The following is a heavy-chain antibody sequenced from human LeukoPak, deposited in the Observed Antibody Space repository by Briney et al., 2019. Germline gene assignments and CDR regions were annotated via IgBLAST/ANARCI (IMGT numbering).Heavy chain of an antibody. CDR1: GFTFSDYY. V-gene: IGHV3-11*01. CDR3: ARGFGMDV. Sequence: PGGSLRLSCAASGFTFSDYYLSWIRLAPGKGLEWVSHITSTGSIIHYAGSVKGRFTISRDNAKNSVYLQMNSLRADDSAVYYCARGFGMDVWGQGTTHTVSS. J-gene: IGHJ6*02. CDR2: ITSTGSII.